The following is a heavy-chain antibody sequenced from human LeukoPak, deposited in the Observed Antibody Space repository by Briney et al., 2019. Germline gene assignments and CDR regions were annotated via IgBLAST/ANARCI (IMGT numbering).Heavy chain of an antibody. Sequence: SGGSLRLSCAASGFTLSSYAMSWVRQAPGKGLEWVSAISGSGGSTYYADSVKGRFTISRDNSKNTLYLQMNSLRAEDTAVYYCAKEPAAGTGWYFDYWGQGTLVTVSS. V-gene: IGHV3-23*01. CDR1: GFTLSSYA. J-gene: IGHJ4*02. CDR3: AKEPAAGTGWYFDY. CDR2: ISGSGGST. D-gene: IGHD6-13*01.